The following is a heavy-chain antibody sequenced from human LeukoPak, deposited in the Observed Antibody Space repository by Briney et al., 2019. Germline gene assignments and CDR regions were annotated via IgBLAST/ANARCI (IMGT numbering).Heavy chain of an antibody. CDR3: ARDLDGYDSSGLSGAFDI. J-gene: IGHJ3*02. Sequence: SETLSLTCSVSGGSISSYYWNWIRQSPGKGLEWIGYISYSGSTNYNPSLKSRVTISVDTSKNQFSLKMNSVTAADTAVYYCARDLDGYDSSGLSGAFDIWGQGTMVTVSS. CDR2: ISYSGST. CDR1: GGSISSYY. D-gene: IGHD3-22*01. V-gene: IGHV4-59*01.